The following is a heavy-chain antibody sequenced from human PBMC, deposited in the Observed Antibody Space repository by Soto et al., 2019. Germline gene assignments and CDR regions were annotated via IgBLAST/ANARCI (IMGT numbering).Heavy chain of an antibody. V-gene: IGHV4-30-4*08. Sequence: TLSLTCTVSGGSISSSSYYWGWIRQPPGKGLEWIGNIYYSGSTYYNPSLKSRVTISVDTSKNQFSLKLSSVTAADTAVYYCARWLGYGPHFDYWGQGTLVTVSS. J-gene: IGHJ4*02. D-gene: IGHD5-12*01. CDR1: GGSISSSSYY. CDR3: ARWLGYGPHFDY. CDR2: IYYSGST.